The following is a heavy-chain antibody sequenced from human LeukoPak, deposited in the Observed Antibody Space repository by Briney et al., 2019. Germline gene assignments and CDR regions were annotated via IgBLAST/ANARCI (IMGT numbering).Heavy chain of an antibody. CDR3: ARQGYCSSTSCYEDFDF. Sequence: SETLSLTCTVAGGSISSGTHYWGWIRQPPGKGLEWIGATYYSGSTYYNPSLKSRVTISADTSRNQFSLKLSSVTAADTAMYYCARQGYCSSTSCYEDFDFWGRGTLVTVSS. D-gene: IGHD2-2*01. CDR1: GGSISSGTHY. CDR2: TYYSGST. J-gene: IGHJ4*02. V-gene: IGHV4-39*01.